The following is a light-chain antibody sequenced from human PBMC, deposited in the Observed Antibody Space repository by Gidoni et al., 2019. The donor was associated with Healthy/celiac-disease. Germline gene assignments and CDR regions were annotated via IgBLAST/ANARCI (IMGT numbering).Light chain of an antibody. CDR3: QQYGSSTWT. CDR2: GAS. J-gene: IGKJ1*01. V-gene: IGKV3-20*01. CDR1: QSVSSSY. Sequence: ENGLTQSPGTLSLSPGERATLSCTSSQSVSSSYLAWYQQKPGQAPRLLIYGASSRATGIPDRFSGSGSGTDFTLTISRLEPEDVAVYYCQQYGSSTWTFGQGTKVEIK.